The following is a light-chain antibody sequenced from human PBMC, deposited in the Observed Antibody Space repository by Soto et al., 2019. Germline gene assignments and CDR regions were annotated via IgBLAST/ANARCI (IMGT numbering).Light chain of an antibody. V-gene: IGKV3-20*01. CDR3: QQYGSPLT. Sequence: EIVLTQSPGTLSLSRGERATLSCRASQRVSSSYLAWYQQKPGQAPRLLIYGASSRATGIPDRFSGSGSGTYFTLTISRLEPEDFGVYYCQQYGSPLTFGGGTKVEIK. CDR1: QRVSSSY. CDR2: GAS. J-gene: IGKJ4*01.